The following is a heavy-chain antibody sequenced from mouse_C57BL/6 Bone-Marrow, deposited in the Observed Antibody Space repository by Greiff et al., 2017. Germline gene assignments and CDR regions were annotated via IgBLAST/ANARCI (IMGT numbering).Heavy chain of an antibody. V-gene: IGHV1-81*01. CDR3: AKILLYYCGGYYAIDY. J-gene: IGHJ4*01. D-gene: IGHD1-1*02. CDR2: IYPRSGNT. CDR1: GYTFTSYG. Sequence: QVQLQQSGAELARPGASVKLSCKASGYTFTSYGISWVKQRTGQGLEWIGEIYPRSGNTYYNEKFKGKATLTADKSYSTAYMRLRSLTSEVSSVYFCAKILLYYCGGYYAIDYWGQGTSVTVSS.